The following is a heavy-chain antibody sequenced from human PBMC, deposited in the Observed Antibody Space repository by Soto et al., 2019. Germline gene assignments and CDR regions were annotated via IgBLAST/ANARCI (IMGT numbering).Heavy chain of an antibody. Sequence: QVQLVESGGGVVQPGRSLRLSCAASGFTFSSYGMHWVRQAPGKGLEWVAVISYDGSNKYYADSVKGRFTISRDNSKNSLYQQMNRLRAEDTAVYFCAKDHWSSGSFDIWCQGTMVTVSS. J-gene: IGHJ3*02. CDR2: ISYDGSNK. CDR3: AKDHWSSGSFDI. CDR1: GFTFSSYG. V-gene: IGHV3-30*18. D-gene: IGHD6-19*01.